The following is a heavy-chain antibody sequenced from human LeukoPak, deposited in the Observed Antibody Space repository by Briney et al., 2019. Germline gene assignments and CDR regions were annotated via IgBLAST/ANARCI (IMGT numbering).Heavy chain of an antibody. CDR2: IIPIFGTA. CDR3: ASDSSSQAFGI. CDR1: GGTFSSYS. D-gene: IGHD6-13*01. Sequence: SVKVSCKASGGTFSSYSISWVRQAPGQGLEWMGRIIPIFGTANYAQKFQGRVTITTDESTSTAYMELSSLRSEDTAVYYCASDSSSQAFGIWGQGTMVTASS. J-gene: IGHJ3*02. V-gene: IGHV1-69*05.